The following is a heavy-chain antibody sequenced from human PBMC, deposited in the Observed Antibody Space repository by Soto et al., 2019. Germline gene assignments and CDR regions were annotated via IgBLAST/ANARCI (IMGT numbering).Heavy chain of an antibody. D-gene: IGHD3-22*01. CDR3: ARDRLITMIVVVTMDV. CDR1: GYTFTSYG. V-gene: IGHV1-18*01. J-gene: IGHJ6*02. Sequence: ASVKVSCKASGYTFTSYGISWVRQAPGQGLEWMGWISAYNGNTNYAQKLQSRVTMTTDTSTSTAYMELRSLRSDDTAVYYCARDRLITMIVVVTMDVWGQGTTVTVSS. CDR2: ISAYNGNT.